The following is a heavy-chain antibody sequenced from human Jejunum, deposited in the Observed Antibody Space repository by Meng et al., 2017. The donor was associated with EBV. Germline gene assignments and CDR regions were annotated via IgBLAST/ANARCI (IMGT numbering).Heavy chain of an antibody. CDR2: VDHEEGET. J-gene: IGHJ5*02. Sequence: VKLVPAGGEVNKPGATLTSSCKVSGYTFTDYYMNWVQQAPGKGLEWMGLVDHEEGETIYGEKFQGRVTLPADTSTETAYMELTSLRSDDTAVYYCAMSWFGRINRFDPWGQGTLVTVSS. D-gene: IGHD3-16*01. CDR1: GYTFTDYY. V-gene: IGHV1-69-2*01. CDR3: AMSWFGRINRFDP.